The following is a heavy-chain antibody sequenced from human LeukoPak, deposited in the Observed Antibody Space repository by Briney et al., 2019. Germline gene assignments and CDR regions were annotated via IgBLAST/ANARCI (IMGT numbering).Heavy chain of an antibody. J-gene: IGHJ4*02. CDR2: ISTGSNYI. D-gene: IGHD6-6*01. Sequence: GGSLRLSCAASGFTFSSYTMNWVRQAPGRGLEWVSSISTGSNYIYYADSVKGRFTISRDNAKNSLYLQMNSLRTEDTAVYYCARVSSIADYWGQGTLVTVSP. CDR1: GFTFSSYT. CDR3: ARVSSIADY. V-gene: IGHV3-21*01.